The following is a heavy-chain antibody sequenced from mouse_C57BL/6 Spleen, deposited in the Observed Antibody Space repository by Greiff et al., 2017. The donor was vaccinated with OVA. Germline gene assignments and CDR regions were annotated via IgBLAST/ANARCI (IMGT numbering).Heavy chain of an antibody. V-gene: IGHV1-78*01. CDR2: IYPRDGST. J-gene: IGHJ4*01. CDR3: AREELPYAMDY. CDR1: GYTFTDHT. D-gene: IGHD2-1*01. Sequence: VKVVESDAELVKPGASVKISCKVSGYTFTDHTIHWMKQRPEQGLEWIGYIYPRDGSTKYNEKFKGKATLTADKSSSTAYMQLNSLTSEDSAVYFCAREELPYAMDYWGQGTSVTVSS.